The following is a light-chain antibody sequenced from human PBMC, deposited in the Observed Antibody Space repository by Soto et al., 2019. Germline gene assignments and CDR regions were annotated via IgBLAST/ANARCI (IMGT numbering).Light chain of an antibody. J-gene: IGKJ5*01. CDR2: AAS. CDR1: QSISKY. Sequence: DIQMTQSPSSLSASVGDRVTITCRASQSISKYLNWYQQKPGKVPKVLIYAASRLKSGVPSRFSGSGSGTDFTLIISSLEPEDFATYFCQQTYSMSSITFGHGTRLEI. CDR3: QQTYSMSSIT. V-gene: IGKV1-39*01.